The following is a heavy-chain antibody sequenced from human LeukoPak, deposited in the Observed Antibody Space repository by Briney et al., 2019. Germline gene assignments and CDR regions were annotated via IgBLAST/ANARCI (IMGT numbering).Heavy chain of an antibody. J-gene: IGHJ6*02. Sequence: ASVKVSCKASGYTFTSYGISWVRQAPGQGLEWMGWISAYNGNTNYAQKLQGRVTMTTDTSTSTAYMELRSLRSEDTAAYYCARAEIESIAAAGTTRRYYYYGMDVWGQGTTVTVSS. CDR2: ISAYNGNT. CDR1: GYTFTSYG. D-gene: IGHD6-13*01. V-gene: IGHV1-18*01. CDR3: ARAEIESIAAAGTTRRYYYYGMDV.